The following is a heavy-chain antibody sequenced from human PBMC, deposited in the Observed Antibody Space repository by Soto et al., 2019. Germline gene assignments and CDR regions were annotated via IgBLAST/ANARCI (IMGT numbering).Heavy chain of an antibody. CDR3: ARETRSELPGGFDY. CDR2: IYYSGST. J-gene: IGHJ4*02. D-gene: IGHD1-26*01. CDR1: GGSGSSGSDY. V-gene: IGHV4-61*01. Sequence: SETRSLTCTVAGGSGSSGSDYWSWIRQPPGKGLEWSGYIYYSGSTNYNPSLKSRVTISVDTSKNQFSLKLSSVPPADPAVYYCARETRSELPGGFDYRGQGSLVSVSS.